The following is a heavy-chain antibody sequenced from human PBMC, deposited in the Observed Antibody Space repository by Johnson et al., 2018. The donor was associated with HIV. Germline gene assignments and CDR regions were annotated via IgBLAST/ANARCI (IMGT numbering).Heavy chain of an antibody. CDR1: GFTFSSYA. D-gene: IGHD3-3*01. V-gene: IGHV3-23*04. CDR2: ISGSGGST. J-gene: IGHJ3*02. Sequence: VQLVESGGGLVQPGGSLRLSCAASGFTFSSYAMSWVRQAPGKGLEWVSAISGSGGSTYYADSVKGRFTISRDNSKNTLYLQMNSLRAEDTAEYYCTKDCSIFGVGWVSDAFDICGQGTMVTVSS. CDR3: TKDCSIFGVGWVSDAFDI.